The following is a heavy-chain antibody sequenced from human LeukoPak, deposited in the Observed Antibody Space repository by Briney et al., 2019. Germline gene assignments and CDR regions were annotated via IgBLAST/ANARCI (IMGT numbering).Heavy chain of an antibody. V-gene: IGHV4-4*09. CDR2: IYGSGST. D-gene: IGHD3-10*01. Sequence: SETLSLTCSVSGGSISIYYWSWIRQPPGKGLELIGYIYGSGSTNYNPSLKSRVTISLDTSKNQLSLNLESVTAADTAVYYCARRGFQSSYYYFDYMDVWGKGATVTVSS. CDR1: GGSISIYY. J-gene: IGHJ6*03. CDR3: ARRGFQSSYYYFDYMDV.